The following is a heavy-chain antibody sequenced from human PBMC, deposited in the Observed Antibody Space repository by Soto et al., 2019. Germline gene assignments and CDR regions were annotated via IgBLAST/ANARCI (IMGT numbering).Heavy chain of an antibody. CDR1: GDTFNFYS. CDR3: ARRYCSGYRAFAY. V-gene: IGHV1-69*02. J-gene: IGHJ4*02. CDR2: VNPIVSMS. D-gene: IGHD3-10*01. Sequence: QVQLVQSGAEVKRPGSSVKVSCKASGDTFNFYSINWVRQAPGLGLEWMGRVNPIVSMSNYAQKFQGRVTMTADKSTSTAYMELSSLRSEHTAIYYCARRYCSGYRAFAYGGQGALVTVSS.